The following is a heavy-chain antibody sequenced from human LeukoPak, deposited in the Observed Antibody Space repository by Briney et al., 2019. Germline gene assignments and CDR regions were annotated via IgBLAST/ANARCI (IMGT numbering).Heavy chain of an antibody. V-gene: IGHV3-21*01. J-gene: IGHJ4*02. D-gene: IGHD3-22*01. CDR1: GFTFSRYS. Sequence: VGSLRLSCAASGFTFSRYSMNWVRQAPGKGLEWVSSISSSSYIYYADSVKGRFTISRDNAKNSLYLQMNSLRAEDTAVYYCARVGTSRGIIVDPFDYWGQGTLVTVSS. CDR2: ISSSSYI. CDR3: ARVGTSRGIIVDPFDY.